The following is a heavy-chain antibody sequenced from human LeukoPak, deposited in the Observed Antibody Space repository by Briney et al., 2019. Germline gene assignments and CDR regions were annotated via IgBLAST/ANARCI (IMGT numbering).Heavy chain of an antibody. J-gene: IGHJ6*02. CDR2: ISSSSSTI. D-gene: IGHD5-12*01. V-gene: IGHV3-48*04. Sequence: GGSLRLSCAASGFTFSGYSMNWVRQAPGKGLEWVSYISSSSSTIYYADSVKGRFTISRDNAKNSLYLQMNSLRAEDTAVYYCARDPHGRGYSGYDYGKNYYGMDVWAKGPRSPSP. CDR1: GFTFSGYS. CDR3: ARDPHGRGYSGYDYGKNYYGMDV.